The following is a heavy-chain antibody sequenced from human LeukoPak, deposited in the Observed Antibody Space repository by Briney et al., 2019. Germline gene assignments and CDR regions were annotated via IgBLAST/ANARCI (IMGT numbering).Heavy chain of an antibody. CDR3: ARDLDTYVLLIAYDTFDT. D-gene: IGHD2-21*01. J-gene: IGHJ3*02. Sequence: PGGSLRLSCAASGFTVSSNYMTWVRQAPGKGLEWVANIKPNGVEKHYVDSVEGRFTISRDNAKNLLYLEMNSLKAEDTAVYYCARDLDTYVLLIAYDTFDTWGQGTMVTVSS. V-gene: IGHV3-7*01. CDR2: IKPNGVEK. CDR1: GFTVSSNY.